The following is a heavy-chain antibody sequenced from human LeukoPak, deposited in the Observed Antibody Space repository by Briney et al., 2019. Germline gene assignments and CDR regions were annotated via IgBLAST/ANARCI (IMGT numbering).Heavy chain of an antibody. J-gene: IGHJ4*02. CDR3: ARGREAVAVHFDY. V-gene: IGHV3-21*01. CDR1: GFTFSSYS. CDR2: IISSKSYI. Sequence: PGGSLRLSCAASGFTFSSYSTHCARHATGKGREWGSSIISSKSYIYYADSVKGRFTISRDNAKNSLYLQMNSLRAEDTAVYYCARGREAVAVHFDYWGQGTLVTVSS. D-gene: IGHD6-19*01.